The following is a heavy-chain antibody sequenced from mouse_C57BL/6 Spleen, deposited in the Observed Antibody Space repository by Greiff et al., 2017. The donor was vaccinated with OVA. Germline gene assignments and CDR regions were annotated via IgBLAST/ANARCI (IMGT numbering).Heavy chain of an antibody. V-gene: IGHV5-4*01. Sequence: EVQGVESGGGLVKPGGSLKLSCAASGFTFSSYAMSWVRQTPEKRLEWVATISDGGSYPSYPDNVKGRFTISRDNAKNNLYLQMSHLKSEDTAMYYCAREDGYDSYYAMDYWGQGTSVTVSS. D-gene: IGHD2-2*01. CDR3: AREDGYDSYYAMDY. J-gene: IGHJ4*01. CDR1: GFTFSSYA. CDR2: ISDGGSYP.